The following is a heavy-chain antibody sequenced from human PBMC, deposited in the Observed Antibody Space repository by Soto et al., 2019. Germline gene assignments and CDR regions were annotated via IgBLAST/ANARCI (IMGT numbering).Heavy chain of an antibody. D-gene: IGHD6-19*01. CDR2: INHSGST. J-gene: IGHJ4*02. CDR1: GGSFSGYY. V-gene: IGHV4-34*01. Sequence: SETLSLTCAVYGGSFSGYYWSWIRQPPGKGLEWIGEINHSGSTNYNPSLKSRVTISVDTSKNQFSLKLSSVTAADTAVYYCARDSVAGYYFDYWGQGTLVTVSS. CDR3: ARDSVAGYYFDY.